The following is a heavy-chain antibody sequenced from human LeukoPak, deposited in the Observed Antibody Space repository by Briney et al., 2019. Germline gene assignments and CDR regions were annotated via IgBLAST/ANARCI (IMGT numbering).Heavy chain of an antibody. V-gene: IGHV3-11*06. Sequence: TGGSLRLSCAASGFTFSDYYMSWIRQAPGKGLEWVSYISSRSSNTNYADSVKGRFTISRDNAKNSLDLQMNSLRAEDTALYYCARVDEWLATDYWGQGTLVTVSS. J-gene: IGHJ4*02. CDR3: ARVDEWLATDY. CDR2: ISSRSSNT. D-gene: IGHD6-19*01. CDR1: GFTFSDYY.